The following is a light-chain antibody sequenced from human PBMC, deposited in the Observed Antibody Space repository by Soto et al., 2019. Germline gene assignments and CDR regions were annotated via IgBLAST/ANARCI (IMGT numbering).Light chain of an antibody. CDR1: QSVGSN. CDR3: KQFNNWPRT. CDR2: GAY. Sequence: EIVMTQSPATLSVSPGERVTLSCRARQSVGSNLAWYQQKPGQAPRLPIFGAYYRATGIQARFSGSGSGTEFNLTIRSLQSEDFAVYYCKQFNNWPRTFGQGTKVDIK. J-gene: IGKJ1*01. V-gene: IGKV3D-15*01.